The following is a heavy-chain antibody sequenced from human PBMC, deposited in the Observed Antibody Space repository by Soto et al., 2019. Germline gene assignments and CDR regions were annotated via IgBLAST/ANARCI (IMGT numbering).Heavy chain of an antibody. CDR3: ARDATYYYDSSGSLDY. Sequence: SETLSLTCTVSGGSISSGDYYWSWIRQPPGKGLEWIGYIYYSGSTYYNPSLKSRVTISVDTSKDQFSLKLSSVTAADTAVYYCARDATYYYDSSGSLDYWGQGTLVTVSS. J-gene: IGHJ4*02. CDR2: IYYSGST. V-gene: IGHV4-30-4*01. D-gene: IGHD3-22*01. CDR1: GGSISSGDYY.